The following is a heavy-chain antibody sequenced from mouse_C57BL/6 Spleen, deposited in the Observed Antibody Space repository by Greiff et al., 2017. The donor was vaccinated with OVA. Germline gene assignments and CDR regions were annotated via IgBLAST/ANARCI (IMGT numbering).Heavy chain of an antibody. CDR3: ARYDSRAMDY. D-gene: IGHD2-4*01. V-gene: IGHV1-69*01. J-gene: IGHJ4*01. Sequence: QVQLQQSGAELVMPGASVKLSCKASGYTFTSYWMHWVKQRPGQGLEWIGEIDPSDSYTNYNQKFKGKSTLTVDKSSSTAYMQLSSLTSEDSAVYYCARYDSRAMDYWGQGTSGTVSS. CDR2: IDPSDSYT. CDR1: GYTFTSYW.